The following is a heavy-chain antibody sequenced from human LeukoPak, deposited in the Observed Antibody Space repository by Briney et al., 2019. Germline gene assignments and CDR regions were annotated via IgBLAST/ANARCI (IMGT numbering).Heavy chain of an antibody. CDR3: ARSHRITMIVVGQTNAFDI. V-gene: IGHV1-69*05. CDR2: IIPIFGTA. CDR1: RGTFSSYA. D-gene: IGHD3-22*01. J-gene: IGHJ3*02. Sequence: SVKVSCKASRGTFSSYAISWVRQAPGQGLEWMGRIIPIFGTANYAQKFQGRVTITTDESTSTAYMELSSLRSEDTAVYYCARSHRITMIVVGQTNAFDIWGQGTMVTVSS.